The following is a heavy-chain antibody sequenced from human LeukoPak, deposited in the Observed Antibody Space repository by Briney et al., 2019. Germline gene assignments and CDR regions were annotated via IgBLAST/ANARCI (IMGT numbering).Heavy chain of an antibody. V-gene: IGHV1-69-2*01. CDR1: GYKFSDYY. Sequence: ASVKISCKASGYKFSDYYVHWVQQAPGKGLELMGRVNPKNGETMYVGKLLGRISISADTSTNTVYMELSSLRSEDTAVYYCATPSGSYFGYYYFHWWGQGTLVTVSS. D-gene: IGHD1-26*01. J-gene: IGHJ4*02. CDR3: ATPSGSYFGYYYFHW. CDR2: VNPKNGET.